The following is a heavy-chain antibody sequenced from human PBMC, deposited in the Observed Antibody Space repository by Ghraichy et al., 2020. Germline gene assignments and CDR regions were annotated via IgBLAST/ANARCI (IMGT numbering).Heavy chain of an antibody. Sequence: GESLRLSCAASGFTFSSYAMSWVRQAPGKGLEWVSAISGSGGSTYYADSVKGRFTISRDNSKNTLYLQMNSLRAEDTAVYYCATYCSSTSCPDYWGQGTLVTVSS. V-gene: IGHV3-23*01. J-gene: IGHJ4*02. CDR1: GFTFSSYA. D-gene: IGHD2-2*01. CDR2: ISGSGGST. CDR3: ATYCSSTSCPDY.